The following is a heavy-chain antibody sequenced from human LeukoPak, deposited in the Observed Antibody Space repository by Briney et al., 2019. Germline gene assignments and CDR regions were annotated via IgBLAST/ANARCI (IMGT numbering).Heavy chain of an antibody. J-gene: IGHJ4*02. CDR1: GDSITSYY. CDR3: ARLDCTSNTCYNY. CDR2: INYGGNS. V-gene: IGHV4-59*08. Sequence: PSETLSLTCNVSGDSITSYYWSWIRQSPGKGLEWIGYINYGGNSDYNPSLNSRVTNSVNRSKKQVSLKMRSMTAADTAVYYCARLDCTSNTCYNYWAPGALVTVSS. D-gene: IGHD2-8*01.